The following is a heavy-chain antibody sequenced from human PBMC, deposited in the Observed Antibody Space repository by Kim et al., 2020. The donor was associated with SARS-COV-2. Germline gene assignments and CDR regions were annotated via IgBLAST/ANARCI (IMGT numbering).Heavy chain of an antibody. D-gene: IGHD3-9*01. Sequence: SETLSLTCTVSGGSISSYYWSWIRQPPGKGLEWIGYIYYSGSTNYNPSLKSRVTISVDTSKNQFSLKLSSVTAADTAVYYCARARYDILTGYYYDYYYGMDVWGQGTTVTVSS. CDR3: ARARYDILTGYYYDYYYGMDV. CDR2: IYYSGST. V-gene: IGHV4-59*01. J-gene: IGHJ6*02. CDR1: GGSISSYY.